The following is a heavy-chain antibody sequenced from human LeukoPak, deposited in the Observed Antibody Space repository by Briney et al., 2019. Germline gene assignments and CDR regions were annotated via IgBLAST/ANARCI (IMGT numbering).Heavy chain of an antibody. Sequence: SETLSLTCTVSGGSISSYYWSWIRQPAGKGLEWIGRIYTSVSTNYNPSLKSRVTMSVDTSKNQFSLKLSSVTAADTAVYYCARDADSSGYYFSIWGQGTLVTVSS. V-gene: IGHV4-4*07. J-gene: IGHJ4*02. CDR2: IYTSVST. CDR1: GGSISSYY. D-gene: IGHD3-22*01. CDR3: ARDADSSGYYFSI.